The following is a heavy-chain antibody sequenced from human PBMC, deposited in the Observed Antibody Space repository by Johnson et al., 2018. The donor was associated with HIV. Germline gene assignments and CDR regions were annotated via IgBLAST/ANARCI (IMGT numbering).Heavy chain of an antibody. CDR3: TRSIAASGRDAVDM. D-gene: IGHD6-13*01. V-gene: IGHV3-30*04. CDR1: GFTFSSYA. Sequence: QVQLVESGGGVVQPGRSLRLSCAASGFTFSSYAMHWVRQAPGKGLEWVAVISYDGSNKYYADSVKGRFTISRDNSKNTLYLQMNSLKTEDTAVYYCTRSIAASGRDAVDMWGQGTMVTVSS. CDR2: ISYDGSNK. J-gene: IGHJ3*02.